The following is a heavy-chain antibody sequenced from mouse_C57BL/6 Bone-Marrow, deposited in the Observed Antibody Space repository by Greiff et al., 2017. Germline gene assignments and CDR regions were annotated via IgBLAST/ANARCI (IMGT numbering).Heavy chain of an antibody. D-gene: IGHD1-1*01. CDR2: IDPSDSYT. J-gene: IGHJ2*01. CDR3: ARVVHYYGSSYDYFDY. V-gene: IGHV1-59*01. CDR1: GYTFTSYW. Sequence: VQLQQPGAELVRPGTSVKLSCKASGYTFTSYWMHWVKQRPGQGLEWIGVIDPSDSYTNYNQKFKGKATLTVDTSSSTAYMQLSSLTSEDSAVYYCARVVHYYGSSYDYFDYWGQGTTRTVSS.